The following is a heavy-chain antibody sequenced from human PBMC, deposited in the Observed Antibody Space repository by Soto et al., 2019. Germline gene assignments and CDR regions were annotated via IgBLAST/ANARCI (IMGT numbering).Heavy chain of an antibody. J-gene: IGHJ4*02. Sequence: QVQLVQSGAEVKKAGASVKVSCKVYGYTFTSFGISWVRQAPGQGLEWMGWISGYNGNTDYAEKFQGRVTMTTDTSTSKAHMDLRSLRSDDTATYYCARGGSYHATVDYWGQGTLVTVSS. D-gene: IGHD3-16*02. CDR1: GYTFTSFG. V-gene: IGHV1-18*04. CDR3: ARGGSYHATVDY. CDR2: ISGYNGNT.